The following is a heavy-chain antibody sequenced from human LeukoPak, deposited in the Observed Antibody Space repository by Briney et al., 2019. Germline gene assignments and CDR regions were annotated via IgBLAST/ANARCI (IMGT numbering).Heavy chain of an antibody. CDR2: IIPVVGIE. D-gene: IGHD2-2*02. CDR3: SRVQAVGVPVAIDAYYDYGMDV. Sequence: SVKISCKVSGGTFNKNAITWVRQAPGQGLEWMGRIIPVVGIEHYAQKFQGRLTINADWSSSTAYMELSNLRSEDTAVYYCSRVQAVGVPVAIDAYYDYGMDVWGQGTKVTVSS. J-gene: IGHJ6*02. CDR1: GGTFNKNA. V-gene: IGHV1-69*04.